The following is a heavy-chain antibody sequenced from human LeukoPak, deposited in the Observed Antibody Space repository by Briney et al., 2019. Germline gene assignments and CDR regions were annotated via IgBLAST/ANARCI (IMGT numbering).Heavy chain of an antibody. CDR2: INPNSGGT. V-gene: IGHV1-2*02. Sequence: ASVKVSCKAFGYTFTGYYMHWVRQAPGQGLEWMGWINPNSGGTSYAQKFQGRVTMTRDTSISTAYMELSRLRSDDTAVYYCARGGYQLLPTDAFDIWGQGTMVTVSS. D-gene: IGHD2-2*01. CDR3: ARGGYQLLPTDAFDI. CDR1: GYTFTGYY. J-gene: IGHJ3*02.